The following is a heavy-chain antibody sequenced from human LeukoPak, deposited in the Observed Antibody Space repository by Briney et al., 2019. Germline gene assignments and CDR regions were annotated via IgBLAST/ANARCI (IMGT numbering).Heavy chain of an antibody. V-gene: IGHV4-61*02. Sequence: PSQTLSLACTVSGGSISSGSYYWSWIRQPAGKGLEWIGRIYTSGSTNYNPSLKSRVTMSVDTSKNQFSLKLSSVTAADTAVYYCARHHYYYDSSGYYWTYWYFDLWGRGTLVTVSS. J-gene: IGHJ2*01. CDR3: ARHHYYYDSSGYYWTYWYFDL. D-gene: IGHD3-22*01. CDR1: GGSISSGSYY. CDR2: IYTSGST.